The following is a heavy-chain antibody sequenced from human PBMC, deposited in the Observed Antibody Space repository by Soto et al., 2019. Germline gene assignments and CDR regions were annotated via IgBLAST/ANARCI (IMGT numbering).Heavy chain of an antibody. CDR3: ARDHTGSSYFTAFDI. CDR1: GGSISTYY. CDR2: IYYDGST. V-gene: IGHV4-59*01. D-gene: IGHD1-26*01. Sequence: SETLSLTCTVSGGSISTYYWSWIRQPPWKGLEWIGYIYYDGSTSYNPSLRSRVTISVDTSKNQFSLILSSVTSADTAVYYCARDHTGSSYFTAFDIWGQGTMVTVSS. J-gene: IGHJ3*02.